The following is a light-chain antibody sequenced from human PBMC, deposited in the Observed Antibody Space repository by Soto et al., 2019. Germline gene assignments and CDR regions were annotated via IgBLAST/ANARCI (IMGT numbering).Light chain of an antibody. J-gene: IGKJ1*01. V-gene: IGKV2-30*01. CDR3: QQYARSSWT. CDR2: KVS. Sequence: DVVMTQSPLSLPVTLGQPASISCNSSQSLVYSDGNIYLNWFQQRPGQSPRRLLYKVSNRDSGVPDRFSGSGSGTDFTLTITSLEPEDSAVYYCQQYARSSWTFGQGTKVDIK. CDR1: QSLVYSDGNIY.